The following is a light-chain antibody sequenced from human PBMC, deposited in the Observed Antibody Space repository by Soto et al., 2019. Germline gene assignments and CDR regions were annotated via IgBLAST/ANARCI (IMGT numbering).Light chain of an antibody. CDR3: GTWDTRLSTVV. Sequence: QSVLTQPPSVSAAPGQKVTISCSGGSANVEYNYVSWFQHLPGSAPKLLIYDNYKRPSGMPHRFSGSKSGTSATLAITGLQTGDEADYYCGTWDTRLSTVVFGGGTQLTVL. CDR1: SANVEYNY. J-gene: IGLJ2*01. CDR2: DNY. V-gene: IGLV1-51*01.